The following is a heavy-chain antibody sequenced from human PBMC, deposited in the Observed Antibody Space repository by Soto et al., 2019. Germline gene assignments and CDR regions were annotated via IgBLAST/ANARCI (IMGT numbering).Heavy chain of an antibody. CDR3: ARGIQYRYGMDV. D-gene: IGHD3-16*02. Sequence: GGSLRLSCAATGFTFTNYWMHWVRQAPGKGLVWVSRINGDGSNTFYADSVKGRLTISRDNAENTVYLQMNSLRAEDTAVYYCARGIQYRYGMDVWGQGTTVTVSS. CDR2: INGDGSNT. CDR1: GFTFTNYW. J-gene: IGHJ6*02. V-gene: IGHV3-74*01.